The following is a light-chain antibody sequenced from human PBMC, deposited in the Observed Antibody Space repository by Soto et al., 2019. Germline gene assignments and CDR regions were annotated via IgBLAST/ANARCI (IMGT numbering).Light chain of an antibody. CDR2: LNTHGSH. CDR3: QTWGAGIVV. Sequence: QLVLTQSPSASASLGASVKLTGTLSSGHSSNTIAWHQQQPEKGPRYLMKLNTHGSHSRRDGIPDRFSGCRSGAERYLTISSLQSEDEADYYCQTWGAGIVVFGGGAKLTVL. CDR1: SGHSSNT. V-gene: IGLV4-69*01. J-gene: IGLJ2*01.